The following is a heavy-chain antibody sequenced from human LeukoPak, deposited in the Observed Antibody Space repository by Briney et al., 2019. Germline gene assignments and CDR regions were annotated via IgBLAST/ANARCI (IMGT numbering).Heavy chain of an antibody. Sequence: GGSLRLSCAASGFTFSSYSMNWVRQAPGKGLEWVSHISTSSSTIYYADSVKGRFTISRDNAKNSLYLQMNNLRAEDTAVYYCARREYCSGGTCKGFDPWGQGTLVTVSS. J-gene: IGHJ5*02. CDR1: GFTFSSYS. V-gene: IGHV3-48*04. CDR2: ISTSSSTI. CDR3: ARREYCSGGTCKGFDP. D-gene: IGHD2-15*01.